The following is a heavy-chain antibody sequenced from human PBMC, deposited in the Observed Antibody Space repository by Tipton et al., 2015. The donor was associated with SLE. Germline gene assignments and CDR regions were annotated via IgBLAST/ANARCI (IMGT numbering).Heavy chain of an antibody. Sequence: TLSLTCTVSGGSVSSTNYYWSWIRQPAGKGLEWIGYIGHSGSTNYNPSLKSRVTISVDKSKNQFSLKLSSVTAADTAVDYCARSGPYWNYGHYFDYWGQGTLVTVSS. CDR1: GGSVSSTNYY. D-gene: IGHD1-7*01. CDR3: ARSGPYWNYGHYFDY. CDR2: IGHSGST. J-gene: IGHJ4*02. V-gene: IGHV4-61*10.